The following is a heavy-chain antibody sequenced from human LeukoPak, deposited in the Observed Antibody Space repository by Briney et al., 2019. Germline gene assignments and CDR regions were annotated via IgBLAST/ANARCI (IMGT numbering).Heavy chain of an antibody. V-gene: IGHV4-30-4*08. CDR1: GGSISSSSYY. Sequence: PSETLSLTCTVSGGSISSSSYYWGWIRQPPGKGLEWIGYIYYSGSTYYNPSLKSRVTISVDTSKNQFSLMLSSATAADTAVYYCARLTTSFRAFHIWGQGTMVTVSS. J-gene: IGHJ3*02. CDR3: ARLTTSFRAFHI. CDR2: IYYSGST. D-gene: IGHD1-1*01.